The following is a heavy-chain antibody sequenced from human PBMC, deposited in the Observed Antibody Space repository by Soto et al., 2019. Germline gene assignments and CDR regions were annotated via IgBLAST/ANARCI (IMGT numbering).Heavy chain of an antibody. Sequence: SETLSLTCAVYGGSFSGYYWSWIRQPPGKGLEWIGEINHSGSTNYNPSLKSRVTISVDTSKNQFSLKLSSVTAADTAVYYCARVLPPFGELWASAFAIWGQGTMVTVS. J-gene: IGHJ3*02. CDR1: GGSFSGYY. CDR2: INHSGST. CDR3: ARVLPPFGELWASAFAI. V-gene: IGHV4-34*01. D-gene: IGHD3-10*01.